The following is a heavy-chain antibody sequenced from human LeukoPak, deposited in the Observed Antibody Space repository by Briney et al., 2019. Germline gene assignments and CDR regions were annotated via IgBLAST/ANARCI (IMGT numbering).Heavy chain of an antibody. CDR3: ARSSDDYGDYVGADAFDI. CDR1: GYTFTGYY. V-gene: IGHV1-2*02. CDR2: INPNSGGT. J-gene: IGHJ3*02. Sequence: ASVKVSCKASGYTFTGYYMHWVRQAPGQGLEWMGWINPNSGGTNYAQKLQGRVTMTTDTSTSTAYMELRSLRSDDTAVYYCARSSDDYGDYVGADAFDIWGQGTMVTVSS. D-gene: IGHD4-17*01.